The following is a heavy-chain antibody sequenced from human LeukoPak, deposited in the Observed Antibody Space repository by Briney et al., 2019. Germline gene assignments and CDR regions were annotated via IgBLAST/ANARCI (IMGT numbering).Heavy chain of an antibody. D-gene: IGHD3-10*01. V-gene: IGHV4-39*07. Sequence: SETLSLTCTVSGGSISSSSYYWGWIRQAPGKGLEWIGSIYYSGSTYYNPSLKSRVTISVDTSKNQFSLKMSSVTAADTAVYYCARSITMVWGVMDWGQGTLVTVSS. CDR1: GGSISSSSYY. J-gene: IGHJ4*02. CDR3: ARSITMVWGVMD. CDR2: IYYSGST.